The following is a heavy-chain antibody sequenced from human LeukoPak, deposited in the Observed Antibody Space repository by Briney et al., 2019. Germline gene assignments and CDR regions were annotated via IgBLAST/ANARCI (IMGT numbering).Heavy chain of an antibody. CDR3: ARDRVGSPNPYWYLDL. CDR1: GYTFTSYY. D-gene: IGHD2-15*01. CDR2: INPSGGST. Sequence: GASVNVSCKASGYTFTSYYMHWVRQAPGQGLEWMGIINPSGGSTSYAQKFQGRVTMTRDTSTSTVYMELSSLRSEDTAVYYCARDRVGSPNPYWYLDLWGRGTLVTVSS. J-gene: IGHJ2*01. V-gene: IGHV1-46*01.